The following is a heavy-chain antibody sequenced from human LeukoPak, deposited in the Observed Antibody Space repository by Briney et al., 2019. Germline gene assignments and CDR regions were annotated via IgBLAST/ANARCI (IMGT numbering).Heavy chain of an antibody. J-gene: IGHJ4*02. CDR2: ISGGGDTT. D-gene: IGHD1-26*01. CDR3: ARDIYAGASSPGVY. CDR1: GFTFSTYA. Sequence: PGGSLRLSCAASGFTFSTYAMSWVRQSPGKGLEWVSTISGGGDTTYYADSVKGRLTISRDNSKNMLYLQMNSLRAEDTAVYYCARDIYAGASSPGVYWGQGTLVTVSS. V-gene: IGHV3-23*01.